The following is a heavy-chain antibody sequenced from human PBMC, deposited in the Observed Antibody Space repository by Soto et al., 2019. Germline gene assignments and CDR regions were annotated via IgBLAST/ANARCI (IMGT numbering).Heavy chain of an antibody. D-gene: IGHD3-16*01. V-gene: IGHV4-59*11. CDR3: AREGPLSGDAFDI. Sequence: ETLCLTCAVSGGSIFSHLWSWIRQPPGKGLEWIGYVSHSGSTTHNPSLKSRVTISLDTSQNQVSLQLRSVTAADKAVYYCAREGPLSGDAFDIWGRGTKVTV. CDR1: GGSIFSHL. J-gene: IGHJ3*02. CDR2: VSHSGST.